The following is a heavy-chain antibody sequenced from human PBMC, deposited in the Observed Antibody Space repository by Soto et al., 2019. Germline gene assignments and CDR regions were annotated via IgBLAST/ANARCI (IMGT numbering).Heavy chain of an antibody. Sequence: QVQLQESGPGLVKPSETLSLTCTVSGDSITSYYWSWIRQPPGKALEWIGYIYYSGSTDNNPSLQSRVTISLEPAKKQFSLKLKSVTAADTAVYYCARDLGIGSGPFDAWGQGTMVTVSA. D-gene: IGHD2-2*03. CDR1: GDSITSYY. CDR3: ARDLGIGSGPFDA. J-gene: IGHJ3*01. CDR2: IYYSGST. V-gene: IGHV4-59*01.